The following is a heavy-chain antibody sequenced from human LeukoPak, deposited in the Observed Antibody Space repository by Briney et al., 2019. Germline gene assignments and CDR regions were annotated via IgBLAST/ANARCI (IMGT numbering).Heavy chain of an antibody. Sequence: GGSLRLSCAASGFTFSSYAMSWVRQAPGKGLEWVSAISGSGGSTYYADSVKGRFTISRDNSKNTLYLQMNSLRAEDTAVYYCAKETRANPQHASYCDTYWGQGTLVTVSS. CDR3: AKETRANPQHASYCDTY. CDR1: GFTFSSYA. D-gene: IGHD3-9*01. J-gene: IGHJ4*02. CDR2: ISGSGGST. V-gene: IGHV3-23*01.